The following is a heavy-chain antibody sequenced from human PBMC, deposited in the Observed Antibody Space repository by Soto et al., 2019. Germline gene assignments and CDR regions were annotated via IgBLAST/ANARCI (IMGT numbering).Heavy chain of an antibody. D-gene: IGHD6-13*01. V-gene: IGHV4-39*01. Sequence: SETLSLTCTVSGGSISSSSYYWGWIRQPPGKGLEWIGSIYYSGITYYNPSLKSRVTISVDTSKNQFSLKLSSVTAADTAVYYCAALLPWGYSSSSADYWGQGTLVTVSS. CDR3: AALLPWGYSSSSADY. J-gene: IGHJ4*02. CDR1: GGSISSSSYY. CDR2: IYYSGIT.